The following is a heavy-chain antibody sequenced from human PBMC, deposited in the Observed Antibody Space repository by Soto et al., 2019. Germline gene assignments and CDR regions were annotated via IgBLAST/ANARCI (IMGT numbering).Heavy chain of an antibody. CDR2: ISGRDAYT. D-gene: IGHD1-26*01. Sequence: DVQVLESGGGLVQPGGSLRLSCEASGFTINNYGMAWVRQAPGKGLEWVSVISGRDAYTYYADSVQGRFTISRDNSRNTLYLQMNSLTAEDTALYYCAKVERMTPYTHLRWGQGTLVTVSS. J-gene: IGHJ4*02. CDR1: GFTINNYG. CDR3: AKVERMTPYTHLR. V-gene: IGHV3-23*01.